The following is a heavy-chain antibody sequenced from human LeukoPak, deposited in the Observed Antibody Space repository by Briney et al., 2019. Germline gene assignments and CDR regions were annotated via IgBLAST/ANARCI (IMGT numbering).Heavy chain of an antibody. V-gene: IGHV3-49*04. CDR2: IRSKAYGGTT. D-gene: IGHD3-10*01. CDR3: TRGRVTMIRGVIAYFDY. CDR1: GFTVGDYA. Sequence: PGGSLRLSCTASGFTVGDYAMSWVRQAPGKGLEWVGFIRSKAYGGTTEYAASVKGRFTIPRDDSKSIAYLQMNSLKTEDTAVYYCTRGRVTMIRGVIAYFDYWGQGTLVTVSS. J-gene: IGHJ4*02.